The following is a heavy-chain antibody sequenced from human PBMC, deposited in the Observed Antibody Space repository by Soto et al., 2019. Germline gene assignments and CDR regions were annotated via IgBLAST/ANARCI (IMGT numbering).Heavy chain of an antibody. V-gene: IGHV3-9*01. Sequence: GGSLRLSCAASGFTFDDYAMHWVRQAPGKGLEWVSGISWNSGSIGYADSVKGRFTISRDNAKNSLYLQMNSLRAEDTALYYCAKDISSYDFWSGYPLSGYYYGMDVWGQGTTVTVSS. CDR2: ISWNSGSI. D-gene: IGHD3-3*01. CDR3: AKDISSYDFWSGYPLSGYYYGMDV. J-gene: IGHJ6*02. CDR1: GFTFDDYA.